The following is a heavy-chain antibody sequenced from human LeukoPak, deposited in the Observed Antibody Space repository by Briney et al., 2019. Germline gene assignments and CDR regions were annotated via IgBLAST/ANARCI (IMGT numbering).Heavy chain of an antibody. V-gene: IGHV5-51*01. CDR2: IYPGDSDT. J-gene: IGHJ3*02. CDR3: ARPSAYCGGDCESAFDI. CDR1: GYSFTTYW. D-gene: IGHD2-21*02. Sequence: GESLNISCKGSGYSFTTYWIGWVRQMPGKGLEWMGIIYPGDSDTRYSPSFQGQVTISADKSISTAYLQWSSLKASDTAMYYCARPSAYCGGDCESAFDIWGQGTMVTVSS.